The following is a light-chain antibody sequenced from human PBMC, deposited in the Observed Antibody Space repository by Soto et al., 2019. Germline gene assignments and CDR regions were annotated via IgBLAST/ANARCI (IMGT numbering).Light chain of an antibody. CDR2: EGS. J-gene: IGLJ1*01. Sequence: HSALTQPASVSGSPGQSITISCTGTSSDVGSYKFVSWYQQYPGKAPKLMIYEGSKRPSGVSDRFAGSKSGNTASLTISGLQAEDEADDLCCSYAGGSNVFGTGTKVTVL. CDR1: SSDVGSYKF. V-gene: IGLV2-23*03. CDR3: CSYAGGSNV.